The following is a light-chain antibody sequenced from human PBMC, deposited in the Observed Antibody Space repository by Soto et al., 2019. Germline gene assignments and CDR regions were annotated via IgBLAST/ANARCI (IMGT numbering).Light chain of an antibody. Sequence: DIQMTQSPSSVSASVGDRVTITCRASQGISSWLAWYQQKPGKDPKLLIYAASSLQSGVPSRFSGSGSATHFTLTITSLQPEDFAIYYYQQAHIFALSLVQGTKLDIK. J-gene: IGKJ2*01. CDR2: AAS. V-gene: IGKV1-12*01. CDR3: QQAHIFALS. CDR1: QGISSW.